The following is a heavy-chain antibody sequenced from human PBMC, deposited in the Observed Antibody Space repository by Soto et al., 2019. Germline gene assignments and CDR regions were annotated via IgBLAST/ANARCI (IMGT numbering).Heavy chain of an antibody. D-gene: IGHD3-10*01. CDR2: LSSDGGST. CDR1: GFTFSSYA. V-gene: IGHV3-64*01. CDR3: ARWFTYGNFDYFDY. J-gene: IGHJ4*02. Sequence: GGSLRLSCAASGFTFSSYAMHWVRQAPGKGLEYVSALSSDGGSTYYANSVKGRFTISRDNAKNTLYLQMNGLRAEDMAVYYCARWFTYGNFDYFDYWGQGTQVTVSS.